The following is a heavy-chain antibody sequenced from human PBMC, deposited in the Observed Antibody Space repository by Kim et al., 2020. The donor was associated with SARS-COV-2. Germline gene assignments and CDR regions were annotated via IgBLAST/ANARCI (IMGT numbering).Heavy chain of an antibody. Sequence: GGSLRLSCAASGFTFSDYYMNWIRQAPGKGLEWVSCISSSSSYTNYADSVKGRFTISRDNAKNTLYLQMNSLRAEDTAVYYCGKGGSSDGVCHAFDIWGQGTMV. CDR2: ISSSSSYT. D-gene: IGHD1-26*01. CDR3: GKGGSSDGVCHAFDI. J-gene: IGHJ3*02. CDR1: GFTFSDYY. V-gene: IGHV3-11*06.